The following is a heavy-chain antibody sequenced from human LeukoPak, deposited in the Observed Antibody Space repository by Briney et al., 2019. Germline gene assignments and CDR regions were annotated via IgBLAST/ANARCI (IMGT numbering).Heavy chain of an antibody. Sequence: PGRSLRLSCAASGFTFSDYTIHWVRQAPGKGLEWVAVIWYDGSNKYYADSVKGRFTISRDNSKNTLYLQMNSLRAEDTAMYYCATNSGSPGGYWGQGTLVTVSS. V-gene: IGHV3-33*01. J-gene: IGHJ4*02. D-gene: IGHD1-26*01. CDR2: IWYDGSNK. CDR3: ATNSGSPGGY. CDR1: GFTFSDYT.